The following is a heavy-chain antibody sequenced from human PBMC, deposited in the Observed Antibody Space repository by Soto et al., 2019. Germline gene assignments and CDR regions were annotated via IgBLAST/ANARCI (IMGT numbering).Heavy chain of an antibody. V-gene: IGHV4-61*05. CDR1: GGSISSSIYY. Sequence: PSETLSLTCTVSGGSISSSIYYWGWIRQPPGKGLEWIGYIYNIGSTNYNPSLRSRVTMSIDTSQEQFSLKVSSVTATDTAVYYCARDKITGILDYWGQGTLVTVSS. CDR2: IYNIGST. J-gene: IGHJ4*02. CDR3: ARDKITGILDY. D-gene: IGHD1-20*01.